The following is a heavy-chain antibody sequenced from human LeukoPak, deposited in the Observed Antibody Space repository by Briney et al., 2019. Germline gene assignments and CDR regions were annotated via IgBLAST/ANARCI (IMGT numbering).Heavy chain of an antibody. CDR1: GYTFTSYD. CDR3: ARFGIAAAGTAGYNWFDP. V-gene: IGHV1-18*04. Sequence: ASVKVSCKASGYTFTSYDISWVRQAPGQGLEWMGWISAYNGNTNYAQKLRGRVTMTTDTSTSTAYMELRGLRSDDTAVYYCARFGIAAAGTAGYNWFDPWGQGTLVTVSS. D-gene: IGHD6-13*01. J-gene: IGHJ5*02. CDR2: ISAYNGNT.